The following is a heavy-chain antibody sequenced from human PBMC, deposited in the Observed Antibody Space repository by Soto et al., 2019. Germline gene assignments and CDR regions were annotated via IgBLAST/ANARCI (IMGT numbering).Heavy chain of an antibody. CDR3: ARFLAAEIFDY. Sequence: QITLKESGPTLVKPTQTLTLTCTFSGFSLSTSGVGVGWIRQPPGKALEWLALIYWDDDKRYSPSLKSRLTITKDTSKNQVVLTMTNMDPVDAATYYCARFLAAEIFDYWGQGTLVTVSS. V-gene: IGHV2-5*02. CDR1: GFSLSTSGVG. J-gene: IGHJ4*02. D-gene: IGHD6-25*01. CDR2: IYWDDDK.